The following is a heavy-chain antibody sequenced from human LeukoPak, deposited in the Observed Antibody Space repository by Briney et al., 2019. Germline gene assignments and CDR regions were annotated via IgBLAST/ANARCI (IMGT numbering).Heavy chain of an antibody. D-gene: IGHD2-8*01. CDR3: ARDLSILGEDIVLMVYATLFGMDV. Sequence: GASVKVSCKASGYTFTGYYMHGVRQAPGQGLEWMGWINPNSGGTNYAQKFQGRVTMTRDTSISLAYMELSRLRSDDTAVYYCARDLSILGEDIVLMVYATLFGMDVWGKGTTVTVSS. J-gene: IGHJ6*04. CDR2: INPNSGGT. V-gene: IGHV1-2*02. CDR1: GYTFTGYY.